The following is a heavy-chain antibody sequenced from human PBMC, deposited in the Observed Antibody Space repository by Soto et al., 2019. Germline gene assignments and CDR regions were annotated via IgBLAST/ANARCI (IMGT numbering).Heavy chain of an antibody. Sequence: QPGGSLRLSCAASGFTFSSYGMHWVRQAPGKGLEWVAVIWYDGSNEEYADSVKGRFTISRDNSKNTLYLQMNTLGAEDTAVYYCARDGIGGTVFRGYLDYWGRGTVVTVSS. D-gene: IGHD1-7*01. J-gene: IGHJ4*02. V-gene: IGHV3-33*01. CDR1: GFTFSSYG. CDR2: IWYDGSNE. CDR3: ARDGIGGTVFRGYLDY.